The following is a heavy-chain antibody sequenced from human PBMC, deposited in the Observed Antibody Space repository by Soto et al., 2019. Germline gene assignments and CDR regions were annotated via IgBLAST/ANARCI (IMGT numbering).Heavy chain of an antibody. V-gene: IGHV1-8*01. CDR3: ARADYDFWSGTFGMDV. CDR2: MNPNSGNT. J-gene: IGHJ6*04. D-gene: IGHD3-3*01. Sequence: AASVKVSCKASGYTFTSYDINWVRQATGQGLEWMGWMNPNSGNTGYAQKFQGRVTMTRNTSISTAYMELSSLRSEDTAVYYCARADYDFWSGTFGMDVWGKGTTVTVSS. CDR1: GYTFTSYD.